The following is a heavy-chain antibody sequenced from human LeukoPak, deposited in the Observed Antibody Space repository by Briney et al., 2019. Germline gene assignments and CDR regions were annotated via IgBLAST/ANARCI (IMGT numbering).Heavy chain of an antibody. Sequence: GGSLRLPCAASGVTVSSNYMTWVRQAPGKGLEWVSVIYSGGSSFYADSVKGRFTISRDNSKNTLYLQMNSLRVEDTAVYYCARLRGEAGTHLSYDYWGQGTLVTVSS. J-gene: IGHJ4*02. CDR2: IYSGGSS. V-gene: IGHV3-66*04. CDR1: GVTVSSNY. CDR3: ARLRGEAGTHLSYDY. D-gene: IGHD1-1*01.